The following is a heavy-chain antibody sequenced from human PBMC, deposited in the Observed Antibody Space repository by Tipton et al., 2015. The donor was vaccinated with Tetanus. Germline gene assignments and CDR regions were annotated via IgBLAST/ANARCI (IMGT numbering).Heavy chain of an antibody. J-gene: IGHJ4*02. D-gene: IGHD3-16*02. Sequence: GSLRLSCAASGFTFNTHAMDWVRQLPGKGLEWVAGIFGSGSVANYADSVKGRFIISRDNSENMLYLQMRDLRADDTAVYYCVKEDRRRAEYYFDFWGQGTLVTVSS. CDR3: VKEDRRRAEYYFDF. CDR2: IFGSGSVA. CDR1: GFTFNTHA. V-gene: IGHV3-23*01.